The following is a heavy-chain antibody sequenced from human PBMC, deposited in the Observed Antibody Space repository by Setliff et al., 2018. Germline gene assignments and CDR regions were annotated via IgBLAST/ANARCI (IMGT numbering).Heavy chain of an antibody. CDR2: FDAEDGET. CDR3: VRGQGPRTVVAIPFDH. D-gene: IGHD3-22*01. J-gene: IGHJ4*02. Sequence: ASVKVSCKASGYTFTSYGINWVRQAPGQGLEWMGGFDAEDGETIYAQKFQGRVTMTTDTSTSTAYMELTSLTSDDTALYYCVRGQGPRTVVAIPFDHWGQGTLVTVSS. CDR1: GYTFTSYG. V-gene: IGHV1-18*01.